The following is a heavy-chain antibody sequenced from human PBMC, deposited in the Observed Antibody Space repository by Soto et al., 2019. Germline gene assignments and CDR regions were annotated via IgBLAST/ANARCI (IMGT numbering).Heavy chain of an antibody. CDR2: MYHSGST. Sequence: QLQLQESGSGLVKPSQTLSLTCAVSGGSISSGGCCWSWIRQPPGKGLEWIGYMYHSGSTYHNPSPKSRVTISVDRSKNQFSLKPSSVTAADTSAYYCARVPGLWGRGTLVTVSS. J-gene: IGHJ2*01. CDR3: ARVPGL. V-gene: IGHV4-30-2*01. CDR1: GGSISSGGCC.